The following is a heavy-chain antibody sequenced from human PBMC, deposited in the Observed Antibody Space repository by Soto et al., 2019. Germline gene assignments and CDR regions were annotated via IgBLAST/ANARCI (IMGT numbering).Heavy chain of an antibody. CDR3: ARVFGGDYKRGFDY. CDR2: INHSGST. Sequence: SETLSLXCAVYGGSFSGYYWSWIRQPPGKGLEWIGEINHSGSTNYNPSLKSRVTISVDTSKNQFSLKLSSVTAADTAVYYCARVFGGDYKRGFDYWGQGTLVTVSS. V-gene: IGHV4-34*01. CDR1: GGSFSGYY. D-gene: IGHD4-17*01. J-gene: IGHJ4*02.